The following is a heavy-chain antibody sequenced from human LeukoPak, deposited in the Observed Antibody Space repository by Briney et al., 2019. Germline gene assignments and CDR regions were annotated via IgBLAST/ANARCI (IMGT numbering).Heavy chain of an antibody. Sequence: GGSLRLSCAASGFTFSSYAMHWVRQAPGKGLEWVSYISSSGSTIYYADSVKGRFTISRDNAKNSLYLQMNSLRAEDTAVYYCARRGLDGGNLDYWGQGTLVTVSS. CDR3: ARRGLDGGNLDY. CDR1: GFTFSSYA. D-gene: IGHD4-23*01. V-gene: IGHV3-48*03. J-gene: IGHJ4*02. CDR2: ISSSGSTI.